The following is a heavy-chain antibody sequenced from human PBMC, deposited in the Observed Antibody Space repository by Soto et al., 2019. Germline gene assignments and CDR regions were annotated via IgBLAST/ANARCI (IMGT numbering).Heavy chain of an antibody. CDR2: IHYSGIS. Sequence: QLQLQESGPGLVKPSETLSLICNVSGGSVSSGGYYWAWIRQPPGKGLEWIASIHYSGISYYNPSLKSKLLISLDTSKNQFSLHLNSVTAADTAVYYCARGNWNFDSWGQGTLVTVSS. CDR3: ARGNWNFDS. CDR1: GGSVSSGGYY. V-gene: IGHV4-39*01. D-gene: IGHD3-3*01. J-gene: IGHJ4*02.